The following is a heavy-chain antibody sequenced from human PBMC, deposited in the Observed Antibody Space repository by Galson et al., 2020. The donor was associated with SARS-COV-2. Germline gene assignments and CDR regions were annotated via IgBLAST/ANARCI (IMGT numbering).Heavy chain of an antibody. J-gene: IGHJ3*02. V-gene: IGHV3-15*07. D-gene: IGHD3-22*01. Sequence: GESLKISCAASGFTFSNAWMNWVRQAPGKGLEWVGRIKSKTDGGTTDYAAPVKGRFTISRDDSKNTLYLQMNSLKTEDTAVYYCTTNGDRIRRYDSSGLTAFDIWGQGTMVTVSS. CDR3: TTNGDRIRRYDSSGLTAFDI. CDR1: GFTFSNAW. CDR2: IKSKTDGGTT.